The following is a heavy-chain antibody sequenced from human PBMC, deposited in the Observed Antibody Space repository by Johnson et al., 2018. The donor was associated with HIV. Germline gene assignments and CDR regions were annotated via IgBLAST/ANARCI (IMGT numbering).Heavy chain of an antibody. CDR2: VSYDGSTE. D-gene: IGHD3-3*01. J-gene: IGHJ3*02. CDR3: ARGQGFWAVDI. CDR1: GFIFTNFA. Sequence: QMLLVESGGGVVQPGRSLRLACPVSGFIFTNFAMHWVRQAPGKGLEWVAVVSYDGSTEFYADSVKGRFTISRDNSKNTLFLRMNGLRPEDTAVYYCARGQGFWAVDIWRQGTMFTVSS. V-gene: IGHV3-30*04.